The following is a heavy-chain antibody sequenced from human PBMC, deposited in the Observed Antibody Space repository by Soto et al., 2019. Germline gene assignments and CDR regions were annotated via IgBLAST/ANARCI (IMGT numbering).Heavy chain of an antibody. V-gene: IGHV4-61*03. CDR1: GGSFSGSYY. CDR2: IYYSGST. Sequence: SETLSLTCAVYGGSFSGSYYWSWIRQPPGKGLEWIGYIYYSGSTNYNPSLKSRFTISRDNAKNSLYLQMNSLRAEDTALYYCARNSMATTRGTFDYWGQGTLVTVSS. D-gene: IGHD5-12*01. J-gene: IGHJ4*02. CDR3: ARNSMATTRGTFDY.